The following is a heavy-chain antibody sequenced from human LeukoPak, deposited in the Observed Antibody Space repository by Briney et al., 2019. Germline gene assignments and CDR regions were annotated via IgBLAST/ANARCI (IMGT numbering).Heavy chain of an antibody. V-gene: IGHV3-23*01. D-gene: IGHD3-10*01. Sequence: PGGSLRLSCAASGFTFSIYAMNWVRQAPGKGLEWVSVISGSGDTTYYADSVKGRFTISRDNSKDTLYLQMNSLRAEDTAVYYCAKTGGSSGRSKNLTLDYWGQGTLVTVSS. CDR3: AKTGGSSGRSKNLTLDY. CDR1: GFTFSIYA. CDR2: ISGSGDTT. J-gene: IGHJ4*02.